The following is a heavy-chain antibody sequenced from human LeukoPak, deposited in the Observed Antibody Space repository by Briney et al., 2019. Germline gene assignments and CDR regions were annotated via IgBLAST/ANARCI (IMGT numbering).Heavy chain of an antibody. CDR2: ISTSSTAI. CDR3: ARDDFDY. Sequence: GGSLRLSCSASGFSFSNHGIHWVRQTPGKGLEWISYISTSSTAIYYADSVKGRFTISRDNAKNSLYLQMNSLRAEDTAVYYCARDDFDYWGQGTLVTVST. CDR1: GFSFSNHG. V-gene: IGHV3-48*04. J-gene: IGHJ4*02.